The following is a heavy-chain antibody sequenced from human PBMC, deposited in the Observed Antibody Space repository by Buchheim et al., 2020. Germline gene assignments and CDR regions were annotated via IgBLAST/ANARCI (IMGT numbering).Heavy chain of an antibody. V-gene: IGHV4-34*01. CDR1: GGSFSGYY. Sequence: QVQLQQWGAGLLKPSETLSLTCAVYGGSFSGYYWSWIRQPPGKGLEWIGEINHSGSTNYNPSLKSRVTMSVDTSKNQFSLKLSSVTAADTAVYYCARLSRAGLHYYGMDVWGQGTT. J-gene: IGHJ6*02. D-gene: IGHD3-16*01. CDR3: ARLSRAGLHYYGMDV. CDR2: INHSGST.